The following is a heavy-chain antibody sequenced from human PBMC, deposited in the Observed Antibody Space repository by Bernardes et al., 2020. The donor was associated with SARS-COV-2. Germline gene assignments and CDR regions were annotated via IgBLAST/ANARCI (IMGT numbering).Heavy chain of an antibody. CDR3: ASLAVAGYKGYYYYGMDV. CDR2: IYHSGST. J-gene: IGHJ6*02. V-gene: IGHV4-4*02. Sequence: SESLSLTCAVSGGSISSINWWSCVLQPPGTGLEWIGEIYHSGSTNYNPSLKSRVTISVDKSKNQFSLKLSSVTAADTAVYYCASLAVAGYKGYYYYGMDVWGQGTTVTVSS. CDR1: GGSISSINW. D-gene: IGHD6-19*01.